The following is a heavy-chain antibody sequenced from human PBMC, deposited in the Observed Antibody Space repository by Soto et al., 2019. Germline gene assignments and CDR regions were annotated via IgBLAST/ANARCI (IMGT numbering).Heavy chain of an antibody. V-gene: IGHV1-69*01. D-gene: IGHD3-10*01. Sequence: QVQLVQSGAEVKKPGSSVKVSCKASGGTFSSYAISWVRQAPGQGLEWMGGIIPIFGTANYAQKFQGRVTITAEESTSTAYMELSSLRSEDTAVYYCARDREITMVRGGRYYFDYWGQGTLVTVSS. CDR2: IIPIFGTA. CDR1: GGTFSSYA. CDR3: ARDREITMVRGGRYYFDY. J-gene: IGHJ4*02.